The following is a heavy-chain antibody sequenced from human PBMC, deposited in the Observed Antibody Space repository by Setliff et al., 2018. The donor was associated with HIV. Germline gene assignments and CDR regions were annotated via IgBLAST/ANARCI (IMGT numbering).Heavy chain of an antibody. CDR2: IFQTGDS. D-gene: IGHD1-26*01. V-gene: IGHV4-4*02. CDR3: ARVRGNGSPGYFDY. J-gene: IGHJ4*02. CDR1: GGSINSNNW. Sequence: KTSETLSLTCAVSGGSINSNNWWSWVRQPPGKGLEWIGEIFQTGDSNYNPSLKSRVTISVDESKNQFSLKLTSVTAADTAVYYCARVRGNGSPGYFDYWGQGTLVTSPQ.